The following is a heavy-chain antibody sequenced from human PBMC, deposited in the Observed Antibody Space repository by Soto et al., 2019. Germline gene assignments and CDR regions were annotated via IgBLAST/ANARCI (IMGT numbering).Heavy chain of an antibody. J-gene: IGHJ4*02. D-gene: IGHD1-26*01. V-gene: IGHV3-33*01. CDR2: IWYDGSTQ. Sequence: QVQLVESGGGLVQPGRSLRLSCAASGVTFSNFGMHWVRQAPGKGLEWVAFIWYDGSTQYYADSVKGRFTTARNNSNNTLYLHMNSLRADDPAVDDCATYREGHWGQGNLVIVSS. CDR1: GVTFSNFG. CDR3: ATYREGH.